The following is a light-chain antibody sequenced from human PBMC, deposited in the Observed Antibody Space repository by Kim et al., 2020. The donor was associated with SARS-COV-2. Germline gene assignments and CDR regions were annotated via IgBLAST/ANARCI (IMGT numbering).Light chain of an antibody. CDR3: GTWDSSLSAWV. J-gene: IGLJ3*02. CDR1: SSNIGNNY. V-gene: IGLV1-51*01. CDR2: DNN. Sequence: GQKVTVSCSGRSSNIGNNYVSWYQQLPGTAPKLLIYDNNKRPSGIPDRFSGSKSGTSATLGITGLQTGDEADYYCGTWDSSLSAWVFGGGTQLTVL.